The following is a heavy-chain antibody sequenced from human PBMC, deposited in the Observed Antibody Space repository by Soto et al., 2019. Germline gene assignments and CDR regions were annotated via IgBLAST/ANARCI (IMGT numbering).Heavy chain of an antibody. CDR2: IVASGGRT. J-gene: IGHJ4*02. Sequence: GWSLRLSCAASGFTFGNYAMGLVRQAPGKGLEWVSGIVASGGRTFYADSAKGRFTISRDNSRSTLYLQMNSLRADDTAVYYCVKDLVVLSAIFDSWGGGTPVTVSS. V-gene: IGHV3-23*01. CDR3: VKDLVVLSAIFDS. CDR1: GFTFGNYA. D-gene: IGHD2-21*02.